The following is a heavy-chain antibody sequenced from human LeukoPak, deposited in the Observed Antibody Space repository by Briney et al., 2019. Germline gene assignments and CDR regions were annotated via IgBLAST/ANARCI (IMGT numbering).Heavy chain of an antibody. CDR1: GFTFSSYA. J-gene: IGHJ4*02. V-gene: IGHV3-23*01. Sequence: GGSLRLSCAASGFTFSSYAMSWVRQAPGKGLEWVAAISGSGGSTYYADSVKGRFTISRDNSKNTLYLQMNSLRAEDTAVYYCAKDIKVVPAAIDYWGQGTLVTVSS. CDR3: AKDIKVVPAAIDY. CDR2: ISGSGGST. D-gene: IGHD2-2*02.